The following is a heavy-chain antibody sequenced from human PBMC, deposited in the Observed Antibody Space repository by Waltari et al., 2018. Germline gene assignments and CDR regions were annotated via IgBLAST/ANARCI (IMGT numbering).Heavy chain of an antibody. Sequence: EVQLVESGGGLVQPGGSLRLSCTASGFTFSSYSMNWVRQAPGKGLEWVSYISSSSMTLYYADSVKGRFTISRDNAKNSLYLKMNSLRAEDTAVYYCARDSVVVIAIRNYGMDVWGQGTTVTVSS. CDR2: ISSSSMTL. J-gene: IGHJ6*02. CDR1: GFTFSSYS. V-gene: IGHV3-48*01. D-gene: IGHD2-21*01. CDR3: ARDSVVVIAIRNYGMDV.